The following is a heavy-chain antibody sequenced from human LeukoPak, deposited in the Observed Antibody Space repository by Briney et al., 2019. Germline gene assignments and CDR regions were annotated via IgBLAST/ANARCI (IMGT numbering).Heavy chain of an antibody. CDR2: ISGSGGST. J-gene: IGHJ4*02. D-gene: IGHD3-10*01. Sequence: GGILRLSCAAPGFTFSSYGMSWVRQAPGKGPEWVSAISGSGGSTYYADPVKGRFTISRDNSKNTLYLQMNSLRAEDTAVYYCAKPGIRGVIITHFDYWGQGTLVTVSS. CDR1: GFTFSSYG. CDR3: AKPGIRGVIITHFDY. V-gene: IGHV3-23*01.